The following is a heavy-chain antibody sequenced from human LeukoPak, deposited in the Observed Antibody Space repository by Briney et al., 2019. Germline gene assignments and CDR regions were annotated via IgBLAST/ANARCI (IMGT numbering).Heavy chain of an antibody. J-gene: IGHJ4*02. D-gene: IGHD4-17*01. CDR1: GGTFSSYA. CDR3: AREFAYGDSEDNDY. CDR2: IIPIFGTA. Sequence: SVKVPRKASGGTFSSYAISWVRHAPGQGLEWMGRIIPIFGTANYAQKFQGRDTLTTDESTSTAYMELSSLRSEDTAVYYCAREFAYGDSEDNDYWGQGTLVTVSS. V-gene: IGHV1-69*05.